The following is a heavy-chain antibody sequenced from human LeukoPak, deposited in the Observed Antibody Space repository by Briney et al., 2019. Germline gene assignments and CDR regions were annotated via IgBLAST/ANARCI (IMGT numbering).Heavy chain of an antibody. J-gene: IGHJ5*02. CDR1: GGTFSSYA. CDR3: ARDQGIAVAGGALNWFDP. CDR2: IIPIFGTA. D-gene: IGHD6-19*01. Sequence: GSSVKVSCKASGGTFSSYAISWVRQAPGQGLEWMGGIIPIFGTANYAQKFQGRVTITTDESTSTAYMELSSLRSEDTAVYYCARDQGIAVAGGALNWFDPWGQGTLVTVSS. V-gene: IGHV1-69*05.